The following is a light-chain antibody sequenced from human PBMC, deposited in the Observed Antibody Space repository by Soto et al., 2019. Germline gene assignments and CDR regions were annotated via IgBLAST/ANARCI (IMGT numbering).Light chain of an antibody. J-gene: IGKJ2*01. V-gene: IGKV1-39*01. Sequence: DIQMTQSPSSLSSSVGDRVTITFRASQTISTYLNWYQQEPGKDPKLLIYAASSLKSGVPSRFSGSGSGTDLNLTISSLQPEDFAAYYCQQSHGIPYTFGQGTKLAIK. CDR3: QQSHGIPYT. CDR1: QTISTY. CDR2: AAS.